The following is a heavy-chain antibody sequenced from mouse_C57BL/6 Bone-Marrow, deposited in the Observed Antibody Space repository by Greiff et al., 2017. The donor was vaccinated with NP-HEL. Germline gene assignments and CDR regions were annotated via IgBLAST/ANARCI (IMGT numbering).Heavy chain of an antibody. V-gene: IGHV5-4*01. CDR1: GFTFSSYA. CDR3: ARDRDWVFAY. Sequence: EVKLMESGGGLVKPGGSLKLSCAASGFTFSSYAMSWVRQTPEKRLEWVATISDGGSYTYYPDNVKGRFTISRDNAKNNLYLQMSHLKSEDTAMYYCARDRDWVFAYWGQGTLVTVSA. D-gene: IGHD4-1*01. CDR2: ISDGGSYT. J-gene: IGHJ3*01.